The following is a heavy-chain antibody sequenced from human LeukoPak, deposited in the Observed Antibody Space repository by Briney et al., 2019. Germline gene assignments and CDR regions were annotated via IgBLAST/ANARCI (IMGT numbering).Heavy chain of an antibody. D-gene: IGHD2-2*03. Sequence: GGSLRLSCAASGFTFSSYAMSWVRQARGKGLEWVSAISGSGGSTYYADSVKGRFTISRDNSKNTLYLQMNSLRAEDTAVYYCAKDEVAIVVVPAAMSIHWGQGTLVTVSS. V-gene: IGHV3-23*01. CDR3: AKDEVAIVVVPAAMSIH. J-gene: IGHJ4*02. CDR1: GFTFSSYA. CDR2: ISGSGGST.